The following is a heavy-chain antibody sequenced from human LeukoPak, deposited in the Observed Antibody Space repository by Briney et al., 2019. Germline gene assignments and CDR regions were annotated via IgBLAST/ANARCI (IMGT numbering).Heavy chain of an antibody. CDR3: ARHAGTVYSSGWYYFDY. D-gene: IGHD6-19*01. J-gene: IGHJ4*02. V-gene: IGHV4-59*08. CDR2: IYYSGST. CDR1: GGSISSYY. Sequence: SETLSLTCTVSGGSISSYYWSWIRQPPGKGLEWIGYIYYSGSTNYNPSLKSRVTISVDTSKNQFSLKLSSVAAADTAVYYCARHAGTVYSSGWYYFDYWGQGTLVTVSS.